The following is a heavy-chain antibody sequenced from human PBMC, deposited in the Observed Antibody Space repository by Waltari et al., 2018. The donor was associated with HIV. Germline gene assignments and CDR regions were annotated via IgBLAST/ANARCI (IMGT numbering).Heavy chain of an antibody. J-gene: IGHJ4*02. V-gene: IGHV3-30*10. D-gene: IGHD3-10*01. CDR3: ARGRGGPDY. Sequence: QVQLVESGGGVVQPGRSLRLSCAASGFTFSSYAMHLVSQAPGKGLEWVTVIAYDGSEKYYTDSVKGRFTISRDNSKNTLYLQMNSLRPEDTAVYYCARGRGGPDYWGQGTLVTVSS. CDR1: GFTFSSYA. CDR2: IAYDGSEK.